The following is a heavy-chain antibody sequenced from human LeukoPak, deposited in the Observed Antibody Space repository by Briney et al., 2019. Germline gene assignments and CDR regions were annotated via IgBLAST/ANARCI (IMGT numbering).Heavy chain of an antibody. CDR2: ISISGGST. Sequence: GGSLRLSCAASGFTFKNNAMSWVRQAPGKGLEWVSGISISGGSTYYADSVKGRFTISRDNPKNTLYLQMNSLRAEDTAVYYCANWGDGSRASTYWGQGTLVTVSS. CDR1: GFTFKNNA. D-gene: IGHD3-16*01. CDR3: ANWGDGSRASTY. V-gene: IGHV3-23*01. J-gene: IGHJ4*02.